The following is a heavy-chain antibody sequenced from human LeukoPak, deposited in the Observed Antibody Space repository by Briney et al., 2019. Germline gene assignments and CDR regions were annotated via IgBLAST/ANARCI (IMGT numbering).Heavy chain of an antibody. J-gene: IGHJ3*02. V-gene: IGHV3-30*02. CDR1: GFTFSSYG. CDR2: IRYDGSNK. Sequence: GGSLRLSCAASGFTFSSYGMHWVRQAPGKGLEWVAFIRYDGSNKYYADSVKGRFTISRDNSKNTLYLQMNSLRAEDTAVYYCAKSRLFGSGRSDAFDIWGQGTMVTVSS. D-gene: IGHD3-10*01. CDR3: AKSRLFGSGRSDAFDI.